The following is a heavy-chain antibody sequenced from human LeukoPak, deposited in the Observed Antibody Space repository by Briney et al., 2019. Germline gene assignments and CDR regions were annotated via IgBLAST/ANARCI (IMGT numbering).Heavy chain of an antibody. J-gene: IGHJ4*02. CDR3: ARVLGYCSGGSCYSTSFDY. CDR1: GGSISSYY. D-gene: IGHD2-15*01. CDR2: IYYSGST. Sequence: SETLSLTCTVSGGSISSYYWSWIRQPPGKGLEWIGYIYYSGSTNYNPSLKSRVTISVDTSKNQFSLKLSSVTAADTAVYYCARVLGYCSGGSCYSTSFDYWGQGTLVTASS. V-gene: IGHV4-59*01.